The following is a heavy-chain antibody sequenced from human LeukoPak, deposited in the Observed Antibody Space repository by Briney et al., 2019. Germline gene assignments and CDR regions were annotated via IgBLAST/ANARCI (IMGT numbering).Heavy chain of an antibody. CDR2: RQPGNVS. CDR3: ARERDYDTYFDY. Sequence: WGSHRLSCAVSGFTASTHHMAWVRQAPGKGLEWVSVRQPGNVSYYADSVTGRFTTSTDSSKNTLYLQMRDLRAEDTALYYCARERDYDTYFDYWGQGTLVTVS. CDR1: GFTASTHH. D-gene: IGHD3-22*01. J-gene: IGHJ4*02. V-gene: IGHV3-53*01.